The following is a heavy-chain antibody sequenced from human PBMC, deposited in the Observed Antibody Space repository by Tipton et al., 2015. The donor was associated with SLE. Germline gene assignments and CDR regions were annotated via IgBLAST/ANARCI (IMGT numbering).Heavy chain of an antibody. Sequence: CAVYGGSFSGYYWSWIRQPPGKGLEWIGEINHSGSTNYNPSLKSRVTISVDTSKNQFSLKLSSVTAADTAVYYCARGSSLAAFDIWGQGTMVTVSS. J-gene: IGHJ3*02. CDR3: ARGSSLAAFDI. CDR1: GGSFSGYY. CDR2: INHSGST. V-gene: IGHV4-34*01.